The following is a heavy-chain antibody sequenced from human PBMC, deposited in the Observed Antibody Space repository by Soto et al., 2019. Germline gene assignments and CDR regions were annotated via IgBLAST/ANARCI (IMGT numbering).Heavy chain of an antibody. D-gene: IGHD3-22*01. V-gene: IGHV1-69*01. Sequence: QVQLVQSGAEVKKPGSSVKASCKASGGTFSSYAISWVRQAPGQGLEWMGGIIPIFGTANYAQKFQGRVTITADESTSTAYMELSSLRSEDTAVYYCAREARNYYDSSGYCDYWGQGTLVTVSS. CDR2: IIPIFGTA. J-gene: IGHJ4*02. CDR3: AREARNYYDSSGYCDY. CDR1: GGTFSSYA.